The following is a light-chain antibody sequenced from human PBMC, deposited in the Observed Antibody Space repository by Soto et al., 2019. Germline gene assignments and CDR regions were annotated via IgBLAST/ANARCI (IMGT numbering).Light chain of an antibody. CDR1: QDVTTN. J-gene: IGKJ5*01. V-gene: IGKV3-15*01. Sequence: EITMTQFPGILSASPGEGVTLSCRAAQDVTTNFAWYQQKRGQAPRLLIYDISSRATGVPARFSGSGSGTEFTLSISGLQSEDFAVYFCQQYNNWPFSFGHGTRLEIK. CDR2: DIS. CDR3: QQYNNWPFS.